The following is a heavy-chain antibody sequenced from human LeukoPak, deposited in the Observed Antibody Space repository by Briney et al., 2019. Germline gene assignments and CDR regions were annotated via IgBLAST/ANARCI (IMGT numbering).Heavy chain of an antibody. D-gene: IGHD3-10*01. CDR3: ARHYYGLASTIDF. J-gene: IGHJ4*02. Sequence: RPSETLSLTCNVSGASLSWYYWSWIRQPAGKGLEWIGRIFPGGSPTYNPSLTSRVAMSVDMSKNQFSLNLNSVTAADTAIYYCARHYYGLASTIDFWGQGTLVTVYS. CDR1: GASLSWYY. CDR2: IFPGGSP. V-gene: IGHV4-4*07.